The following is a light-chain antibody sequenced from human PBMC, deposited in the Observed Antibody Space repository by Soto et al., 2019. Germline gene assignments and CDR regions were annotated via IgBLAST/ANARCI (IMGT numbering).Light chain of an antibody. CDR2: EVS. CDR3: CSYAGSSTPYV. CDR1: SSDVGSYNL. J-gene: IGLJ1*01. V-gene: IGLV2-23*02. Sequence: QSVLTQPASVSGSPGQSITISCTGTSSDVGSYNLVSWYQQHPGKAPKLMIYEVSKRPSGVSNRFAGSKAGNTASLTISGLQAEDEGDYYCCSYAGSSTPYVFGTGTKLTVL.